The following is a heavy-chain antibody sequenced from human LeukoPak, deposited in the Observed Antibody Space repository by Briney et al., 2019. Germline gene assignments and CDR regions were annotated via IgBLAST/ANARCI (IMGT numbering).Heavy chain of an antibody. V-gene: IGHV4-59*11. Sequence: PSETLSLTCTVSGGSIRSQYWSWVRQPPGKGLEWIGYIYFSGSTNYNPSLKSRVTISMGTSENEFSLKLSSVTAADMAVYYCARGAAPHYSDYWGQGTLVTASS. CDR2: IYFSGST. D-gene: IGHD6-6*01. J-gene: IGHJ4*02. CDR3: ARGAAPHYSDY. CDR1: GGSIRSQY.